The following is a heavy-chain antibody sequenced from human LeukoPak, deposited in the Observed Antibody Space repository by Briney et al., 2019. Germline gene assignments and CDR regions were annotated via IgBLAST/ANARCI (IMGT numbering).Heavy chain of an antibody. Sequence: GSSVKVSCKASGGTFISYAISWVRQAPGQGLEWMGGIIPIFGTANYAQKFQGRVTITADESTSTAYMELSSLRSEDTAGYYCAEGGWGDLTMIVVGAFDIWGQGTMVTVSS. CDR2: IIPIFGTA. CDR1: GGTFISYA. CDR3: AEGGWGDLTMIVVGAFDI. J-gene: IGHJ3*02. D-gene: IGHD3-22*01. V-gene: IGHV1-69*01.